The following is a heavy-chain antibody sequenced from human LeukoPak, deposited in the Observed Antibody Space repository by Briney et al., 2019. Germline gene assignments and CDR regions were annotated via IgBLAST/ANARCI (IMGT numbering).Heavy chain of an antibody. CDR2: IYYSGST. Sequence: PSETLSLTCTVSGGSISSSSYYWGWIRQPPGKGLEWIGSIYYSGSTYYNPSLKSRVTISVDTSKNQFSLKLSSVTAADTAVYYRARHIYSSWDRAFDIWGQGTMVTVSS. CDR3: ARHIYSSWDRAFDI. D-gene: IGHD6-13*01. J-gene: IGHJ3*02. CDR1: GGSISSSSYY. V-gene: IGHV4-39*01.